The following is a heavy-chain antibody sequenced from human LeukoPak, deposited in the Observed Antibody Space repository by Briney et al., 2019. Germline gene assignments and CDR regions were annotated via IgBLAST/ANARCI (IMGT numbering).Heavy chain of an antibody. CDR2: INHSGST. CDR3: ARHRRIPAAGIRGYDY. D-gene: IGHD6-13*01. CDR1: GGSFSGYY. V-gene: IGHV4-34*01. J-gene: IGHJ4*02. Sequence: SETLSLTCAVYGGSFSGYYWSWIRQPPGKGLEWIGEINHSGSTNYIPSLKSRVTISVDTSKKQLSLKLTSVTAADTAVYYCARHRRIPAAGIRGYDYWGQGILVTVSS.